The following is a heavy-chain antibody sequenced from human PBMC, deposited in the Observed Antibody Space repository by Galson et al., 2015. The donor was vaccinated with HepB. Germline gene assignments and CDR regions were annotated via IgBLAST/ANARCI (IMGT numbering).Heavy chain of an antibody. J-gene: IGHJ5*02. CDR3: ARDLVGPAAIDLSLRRYNWFDP. CDR2: INPSGGST. V-gene: IGHV1-46*01. D-gene: IGHD2-2*02. Sequence: SVKVSCKASGYTFTSYYMHWVRQAPGQGLEWMGIINPSGGSTSYAQKFQGRVTMTRDTSTSTVYMELSSLRSEDTAVYYGARDLVGPAAIDLSLRRYNWFDPWGQGTLVTVSS. CDR1: GYTFTSYY.